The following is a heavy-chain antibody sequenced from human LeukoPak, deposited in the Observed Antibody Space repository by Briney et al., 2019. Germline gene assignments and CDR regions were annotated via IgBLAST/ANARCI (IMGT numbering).Heavy chain of an antibody. CDR3: ARQDRAYYGSGTGWDV. D-gene: IGHD3-10*01. CDR2: IYPGDSDT. V-gene: IGHV5-51*01. J-gene: IGHJ6*04. CDR1: GYSFTSYW. Sequence: GESLKISCKGSGYSFTSYWIGWVRQMPGKGLEWMGIIYPGDSDTRYSPSFQGQVTISADKSISTAYLQWSSLKASDTAMYYCARQDRAYYGSGTGWDVWGKGTTVTVSS.